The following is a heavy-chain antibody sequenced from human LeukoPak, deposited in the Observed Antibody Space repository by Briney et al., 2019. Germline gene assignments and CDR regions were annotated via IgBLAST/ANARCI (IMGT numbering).Heavy chain of an antibody. Sequence: GGSLRLSCAASGFTFSDSYMSWIRQTPGKGLVWLSYISSSSSDTNYADSVKGRFTISRDNAKNSLYLQMNSLRAEDTAVYYCARGSRTIELGDDYWGQGTLVTVSS. V-gene: IGHV3-11*06. CDR2: ISSSSSDT. J-gene: IGHJ4*02. CDR3: ARGSRTIELGDDY. D-gene: IGHD5-24*01. CDR1: GFTFSDSY.